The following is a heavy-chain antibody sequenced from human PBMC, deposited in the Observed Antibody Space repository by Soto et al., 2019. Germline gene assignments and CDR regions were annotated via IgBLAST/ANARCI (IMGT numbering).Heavy chain of an antibody. CDR2: ITPLFGTP. D-gene: IGHD2-21*02. V-gene: IGHV1-69*01. CDR1: GGTFSSYT. J-gene: IGHJ1*01. Sequence: QVQLVQSGAEVKKSGSSVKVSCKASGGTFSSYTVGWVRQAPGQGLEWMGGITPLFGTPSYAQKFQGRVTITADESTATAYMELRSLTSEDTAVYYCASRYYSPLPAGGPGDTEYFHDWGQGTLVTVSS. CDR3: ASRYYSPLPAGGPGDTEYFHD.